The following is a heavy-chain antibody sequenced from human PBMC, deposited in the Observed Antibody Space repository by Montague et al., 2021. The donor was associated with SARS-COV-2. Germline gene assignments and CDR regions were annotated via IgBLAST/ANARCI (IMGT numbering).Heavy chain of an antibody. Sequence: SETLSLTCAVYGGTFNEYYWAWIRQAPGKGLEWIGEINYSGRTNXSPSLKSRATVLVDPSKNQFSLRLTSVTAADTAVYYCARGTGGHITIFEVAIKYWYFDVWGRGTPVTISS. V-gene: IGHV4-34*01. J-gene: IGHJ2*01. CDR3: ARGTGGHITIFEVAIKYWYFDV. CDR1: GGTFNEYY. CDR2: INYSGRT. D-gene: IGHD3-3*01.